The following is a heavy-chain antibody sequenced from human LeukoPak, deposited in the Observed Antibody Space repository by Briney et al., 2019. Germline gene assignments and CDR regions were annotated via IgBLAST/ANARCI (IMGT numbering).Heavy chain of an antibody. V-gene: IGHV1-46*01. D-gene: IGHD6-6*01. J-gene: IGHJ6*02. CDR1: GYTFTSYD. CDR2: INPSGGST. Sequence: ASVKVSCKASGYTFTSYDINWVRQAPGQGLEWMGIINPSGGSTSYAQKFQGRVTMTRDTSTSTVYMELSSLRSEDTAVYYCARDSIGPLDVWGQGTTVTVSS. CDR3: ARDSIGPLDV.